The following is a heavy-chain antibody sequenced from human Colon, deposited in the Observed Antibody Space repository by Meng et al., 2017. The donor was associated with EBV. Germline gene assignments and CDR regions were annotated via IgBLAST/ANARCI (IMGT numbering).Heavy chain of an antibody. V-gene: IGHV4-61*01. D-gene: IGHD3-10*01. Sequence: VQLQESGPGLVKPSETLSLTCTGSGDSVATGRYYWSWIRQPPGKGLEWIAYIYYIGGTNYNPSLKSRLTISLDTSKNQFSLSLRSVTAADTAVYYCARVSGRSFDPWGQGTLVTVSS. CDR2: IYYIGGT. J-gene: IGHJ5*02. CDR3: ARVSGRSFDP. CDR1: GDSVATGRYY.